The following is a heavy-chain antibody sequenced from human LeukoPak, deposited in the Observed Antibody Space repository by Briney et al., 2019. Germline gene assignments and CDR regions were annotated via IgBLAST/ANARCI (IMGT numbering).Heavy chain of an antibody. V-gene: IGHV4-61*01. Sequence: SETLSLTCTVSGYSISTGYYWGWIRQPPGKGLEWIGYIYYSGSTNYNPSLKSRVTISVDTSKNQFSLKLSSVTAADTAVYYCARAVRYFGQDAYDIWGQGTMVTVSS. J-gene: IGHJ3*02. D-gene: IGHD3-9*01. CDR1: GYSISTGYY. CDR3: ARAVRYFGQDAYDI. CDR2: IYYSGST.